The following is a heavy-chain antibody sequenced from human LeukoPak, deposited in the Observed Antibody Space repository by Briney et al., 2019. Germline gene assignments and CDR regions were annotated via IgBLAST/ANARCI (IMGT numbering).Heavy chain of an antibody. CDR3: ARCGGDCQRLDY. Sequence: PGGSLRLSCAASGFTFSDYYMSWVRQAPGKGLEWLSYISTSSTYTNYADSVRGRFTISRDNAKNSLYLQMNSLRAEDTAVYYCARCGGDCQRLDYWGQGALVTVSS. V-gene: IGHV3-11*06. CDR1: GFTFSDYY. D-gene: IGHD2-21*02. CDR2: ISTSSTYT. J-gene: IGHJ4*02.